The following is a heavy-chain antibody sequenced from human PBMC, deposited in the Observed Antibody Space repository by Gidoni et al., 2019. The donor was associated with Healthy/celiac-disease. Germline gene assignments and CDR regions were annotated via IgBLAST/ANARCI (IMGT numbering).Heavy chain of an antibody. CDR3: AILASGVAADGYYYYGMDV. CDR2: IYYSGST. V-gene: IGHV4-61*01. D-gene: IGHD6-13*01. CDR1: VGSVSLGSYY. J-gene: IGHJ6*02. Sequence: QVQLQESGPGLVKPSETLSLPCTVSVGSVSLGSYYWSWIRQPPGKGLAWIGYIYYSGSTNYSPSLKSRVTISVDTSKNQFSLKLSSVTAADTAVYYCAILASGVAADGYYYYGMDVWGQGTTVTVSS.